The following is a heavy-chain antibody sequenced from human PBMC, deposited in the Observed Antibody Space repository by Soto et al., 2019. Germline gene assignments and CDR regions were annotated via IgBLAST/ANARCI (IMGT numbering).Heavy chain of an antibody. J-gene: IGHJ4*02. CDR1: GGTFSSYA. CDR3: ARGDYYDRSGDYYVGGNY. CDR2: IIPIFGTA. Sequence: QVQLVQSGAEVKKPGSSVKVSCKASGGTFSSYAISWVRQAPGQGLEWMGGIIPIFGTANYAQKFQGRVTITADNSTSTSEMELSSLRSEDTAVYYCARGDYYDRSGDYYVGGNYWGQGTLVTVSS. V-gene: IGHV1-69*06. D-gene: IGHD3-22*01.